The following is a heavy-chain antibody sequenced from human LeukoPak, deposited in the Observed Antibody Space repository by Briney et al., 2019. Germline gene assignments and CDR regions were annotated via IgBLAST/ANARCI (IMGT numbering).Heavy chain of an antibody. CDR3: ARGGALDI. D-gene: IGHD4/OR15-4a*01. Sequence: PGGSLRLSCAASGFTASDNYMTWVRQAPGKGLEWVSLISNGGNTYYEDSVKGRFTISRDISQNMLYLQMNSLRAEDTAVYYCARGGALDIWGQGTMVIVS. CDR2: ISNGGNT. V-gene: IGHV3-53*01. CDR1: GFTASDNY. J-gene: IGHJ3*02.